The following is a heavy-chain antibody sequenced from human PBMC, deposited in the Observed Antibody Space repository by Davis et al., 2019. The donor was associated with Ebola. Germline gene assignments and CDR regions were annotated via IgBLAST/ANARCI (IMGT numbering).Heavy chain of an antibody. CDR2: INPSGGST. D-gene: IGHD3-10*01. CDR3: ARDGSGSGDEYIYYYSGMDV. J-gene: IGHJ6*02. CDR1: GYTFTSNY. V-gene: IGHV1-46*01. Sequence: ASVKVSCKASGYTFTSNYMHWVRQAPGQGLEWMGVINPSGGSTSYAQKFQGRVTMTRDTSTSTVYMELSSLRSEDTAVYYCARDGSGSGDEYIYYYSGMDVWGQGTTVTVSS.